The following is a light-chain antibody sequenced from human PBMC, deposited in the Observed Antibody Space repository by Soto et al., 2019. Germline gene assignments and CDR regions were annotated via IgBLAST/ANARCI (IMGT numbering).Light chain of an antibody. CDR1: SSDVGLYNY. J-gene: IGLJ3*02. CDR2: EVS. Sequence: QSALTQPASVSGSPGQSITICCTGTSSDVGLYNYVSWYQQHPGKAPKLMIYEVSNRPSGVSNRFSGSKSGNTASLTISGLQAEDEADYYCSSYTSSSTLVFGGGTKLTVL. CDR3: SSYTSSSTLV. V-gene: IGLV2-14*01.